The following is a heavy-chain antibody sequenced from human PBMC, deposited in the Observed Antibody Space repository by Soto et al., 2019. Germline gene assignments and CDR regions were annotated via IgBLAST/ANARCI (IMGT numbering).Heavy chain of an antibody. V-gene: IGHV1-2*02. CDR2: INPNSGGT. CDR1: GYTFTGYS. Sequence: ASLEVSCEASGYTFTGYSMHWVRQAPGQGLEWMGWINPNSGGTNYAQKFQGRVTMTRDTSISTAYMELSRLRSDDTAVYYCARDLRKQLWTIDCWGQGTLVTVSS. D-gene: IGHD5-18*01. J-gene: IGHJ4*02. CDR3: ARDLRKQLWTIDC.